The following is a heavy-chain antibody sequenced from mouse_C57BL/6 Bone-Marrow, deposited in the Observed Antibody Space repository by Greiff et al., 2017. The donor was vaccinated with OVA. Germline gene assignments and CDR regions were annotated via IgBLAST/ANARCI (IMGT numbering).Heavy chain of an antibody. CDR3: TITGTGAMDY. Sequence: VQLKESGAELVRPGASVKLSCTASGFNIKDDYMHWVNQRPEQGLEWIGWIDPENGDTEYASKFQGKATITADTSSNTAYLQLSSLTSEDTAVYYCTITGTGAMDYWGQGTSVTVSS. D-gene: IGHD4-1*01. V-gene: IGHV14-4*01. J-gene: IGHJ4*01. CDR1: GFNIKDDY. CDR2: IDPENGDT.